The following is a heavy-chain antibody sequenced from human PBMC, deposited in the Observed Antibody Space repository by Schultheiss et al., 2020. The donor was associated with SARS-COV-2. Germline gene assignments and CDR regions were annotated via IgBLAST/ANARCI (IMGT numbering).Heavy chain of an antibody. CDR2: ISGSGGST. J-gene: IGHJ4*02. V-gene: IGHV3-23*01. CDR3: AKGQRARWVAGTPFDY. CDR1: GFTFRNFG. Sequence: GGSLRLSCAASGFTFRNFGMHWVRQAPGKGLEWVSAISGSGGSTYYADSVKGRFTISRDNSKNTLYLQMNSLRAEDTAVYYCAKGQRARWVAGTPFDYWGQGTLVTVSS. D-gene: IGHD6-19*01.